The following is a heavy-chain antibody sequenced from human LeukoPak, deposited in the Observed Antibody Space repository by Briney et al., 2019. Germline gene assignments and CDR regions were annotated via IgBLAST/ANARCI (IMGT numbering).Heavy chain of an antibody. D-gene: IGHD6-19*01. V-gene: IGHV1-69*05. J-gene: IGHJ3*02. Sequence: ASVKVSCKASGGTFSSYAISWVRQAPGQGLEWMGGIIPIFGTANYAQKFQGRVTMTRDTSISTAYMELSRLRSDDTAVYYCARDEGEWLVEYQHDAFDIWGQGTMVTVSS. CDR2: IIPIFGTA. CDR3: ARDEGEWLVEYQHDAFDI. CDR1: GGTFSSYA.